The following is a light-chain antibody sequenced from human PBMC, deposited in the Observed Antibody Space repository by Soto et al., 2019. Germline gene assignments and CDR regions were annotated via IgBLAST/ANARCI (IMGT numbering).Light chain of an antibody. CDR3: TSHTASSTWV. CDR1: SSDVGGYDY. V-gene: IGLV2-14*03. J-gene: IGLJ3*02. Sequence: QSALTQPASVSGSPGQSITISCTGTSSDVGGYDYVSWYQQHPGNAPKLIIYDVSSRPSGVSNRFSGSKSGSTASLTISGLQAEDEADYYCTSHTASSTWVLGGGTQLTVL. CDR2: DVS.